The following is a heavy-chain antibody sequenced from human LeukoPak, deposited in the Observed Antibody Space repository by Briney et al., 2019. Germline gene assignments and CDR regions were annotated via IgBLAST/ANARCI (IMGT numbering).Heavy chain of an antibody. V-gene: IGHV4-34*01. J-gene: IGHJ4*02. CDR1: GGSFSGYY. Sequence: SETLSLTCAVYGGSFSGYYWSWIRQPPGKGLEWIGEINRSGSTNYNPSLKSRVTISVDTSKNQFSLKVTSVIAADTAVYYCARLPRGSFYADDYWGQGTLVTVSS. D-gene: IGHD1-26*01. CDR2: INRSGST. CDR3: ARLPRGSFYADDY.